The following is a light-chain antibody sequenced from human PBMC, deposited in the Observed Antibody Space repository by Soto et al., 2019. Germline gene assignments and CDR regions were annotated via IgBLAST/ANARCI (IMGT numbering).Light chain of an antibody. CDR3: QQLNSYPYT. Sequence: DIQLTQSPSFLSASVGDRVTITCRASKAIASFLAWYQQNPGEAPKLLIYSASTLQSGVPSRFRGSRSGPEYTLTISSLQPEDFATYYCQQLNSYPYTFAQGTKLEIK. V-gene: IGKV1-9*01. CDR1: KAIASF. J-gene: IGKJ2*01. CDR2: SAS.